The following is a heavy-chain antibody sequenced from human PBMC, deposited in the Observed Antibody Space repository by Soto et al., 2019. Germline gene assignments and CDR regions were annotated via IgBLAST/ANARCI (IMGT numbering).Heavy chain of an antibody. CDR2: ISTYIGNA. Sequence: QVHLVQSGAEVKKPGASVKVSCKASGYSFSSYGITWVRQAPGQGLEWMGWISTYIGNAKYAQKFQGRVTLTTDTSTGTAYMELRSLRSDDTAVYYCARMLSSSVDNWGQGTLVSCSS. CDR1: GYSFSSYG. J-gene: IGHJ4*02. V-gene: IGHV1-18*01. D-gene: IGHD2-2*01. CDR3: ARMLSSSVDN.